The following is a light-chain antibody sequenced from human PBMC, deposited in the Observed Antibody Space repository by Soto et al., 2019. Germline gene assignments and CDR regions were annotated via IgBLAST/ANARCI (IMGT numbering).Light chain of an antibody. CDR1: QSLLHSNGYNY. CDR2: LGS. V-gene: IGKV2-28*01. J-gene: IGKJ2*01. Sequence: DIVMTQSPLSLPVTPGEPASISCRSSQSLLHSNGYNYLDWYLQKPGQSPQLLIYLGSNRASGVPDRFSGSGSGTDFTLKISRVEAEDVGVYYSMQALQTPYTFGQGNKLEIK. CDR3: MQALQTPYT.